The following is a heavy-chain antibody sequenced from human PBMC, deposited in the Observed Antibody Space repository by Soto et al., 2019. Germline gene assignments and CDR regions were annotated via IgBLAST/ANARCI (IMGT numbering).Heavy chain of an antibody. V-gene: IGHV3-33*01. J-gene: IGHJ6*02. Sequence: QVQLVESGGGVVQPGRSLRLSCAASGFTFSSYGMHWVRQAPGKGLEWLAGIWYDGSNKYYADSVKGRLTISRDNSKNTLYLQTNSIRAEDTAVYYGARGAVFAATTGGGYYYYYYGMDVWGQGTTVTVSS. CDR1: GFTFSSYG. D-gene: IGHD3-16*01. CDR2: IWYDGSNK. CDR3: ARGAVFAATTGGGYYYYYYGMDV.